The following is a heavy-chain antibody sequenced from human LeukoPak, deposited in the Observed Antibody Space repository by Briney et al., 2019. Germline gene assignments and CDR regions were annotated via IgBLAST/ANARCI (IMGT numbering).Heavy chain of an antibody. CDR1: GGSISSYY. CDR2: IYYSGST. V-gene: IGHV4-59*08. D-gene: IGHD5-24*01. Sequence: SSETLSLTCTVSGGSISSYYWSWIRQPPGKGREGIGYIYYSGSTSYNPSLKSRVTISVDTSKNQFSLKLTSVTAADTAVYYCARRGDGSHASWFEPWGQGTLVTVSS. J-gene: IGHJ5*02. CDR3: ARRGDGSHASWFEP.